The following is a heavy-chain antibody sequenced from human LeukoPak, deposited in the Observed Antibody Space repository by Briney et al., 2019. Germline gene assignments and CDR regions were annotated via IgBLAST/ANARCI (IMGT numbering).Heavy chain of an antibody. CDR1: GFTFSSYE. Sequence: GGSLRLSCAAPGFTFSSYEMNWVRQAPGKGLEWVSYISSSGSTIYYADSVKGRLTISRDNAKNSLYLQMNSLRAEDTAVYYCARVSIVGAIRALDYWGQGTLVTVSS. V-gene: IGHV3-48*03. CDR3: ARVSIVGAIRALDY. CDR2: ISSSGSTI. J-gene: IGHJ4*02. D-gene: IGHD1-26*01.